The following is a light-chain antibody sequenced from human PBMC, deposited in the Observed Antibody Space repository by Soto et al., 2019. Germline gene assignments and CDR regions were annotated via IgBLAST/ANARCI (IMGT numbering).Light chain of an antibody. V-gene: IGLV2-8*01. Sequence: QCSLTQPPSASGSPGQSVAISCTGTISDVGGYNYVSWYQQHPGKAPKLMIYEVNKRPSGVPDRFSGSKSGNTASLTVSGLQAEDEADYYCSSYAGSSNVFGTGTKVTVL. CDR1: ISDVGGYNY. CDR3: SSYAGSSNV. J-gene: IGLJ1*01. CDR2: EVN.